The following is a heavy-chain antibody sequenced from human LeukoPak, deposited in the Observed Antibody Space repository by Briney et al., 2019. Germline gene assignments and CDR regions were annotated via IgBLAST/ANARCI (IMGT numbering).Heavy chain of an antibody. V-gene: IGHV1-2*02. CDR1: GYTFTGYY. Sequence: GASVKVSCKASGYTFTGYYMHWVRQAPGQGLEWMGWINPNSGGTNYAQKFQGRVTMTRDTSISTAYMELSRLRSDDTAVYYCAREGGTAMAPIHMDVWGKGTTVTVSS. CDR2: INPNSGGT. CDR3: AREGGTAMAPIHMDV. J-gene: IGHJ6*03. D-gene: IGHD5-18*01.